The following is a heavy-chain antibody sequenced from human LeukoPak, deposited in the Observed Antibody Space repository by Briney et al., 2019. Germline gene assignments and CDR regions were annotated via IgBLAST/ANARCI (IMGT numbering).Heavy chain of an antibody. Sequence: PGGSLRLSCAASGFTFSSYAMSWVRQAPGKGLEWVSAISGSGGSTYYADSVKRRFTISRDNSQNTLYLQMNSLRAEDTAVYYCAKVPGYYYDSSGYNWYFDLWGRGTLVTVSS. CDR3: AKVPGYYYDSSGYNWYFDL. CDR1: GFTFSSYA. V-gene: IGHV3-23*01. J-gene: IGHJ2*01. D-gene: IGHD3-22*01. CDR2: ISGSGGST.